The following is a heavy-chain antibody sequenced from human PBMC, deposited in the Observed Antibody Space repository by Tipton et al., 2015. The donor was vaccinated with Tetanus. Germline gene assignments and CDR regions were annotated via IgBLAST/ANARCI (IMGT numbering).Heavy chain of an antibody. CDR2: ISSSGGST. D-gene: IGHD3-10*01. CDR1: AITFSTYA. J-gene: IGHJ6*02. Sequence: SLRLSCVDSAITFSTYAMSWVRQAPGKGLEWVSGISSSGGSTYYADSVKGRFTISRDNSKNTLFLQMNSLRAEDTAVYFCANMDTYFYRGRDVWGQGTTVTVSS. CDR3: ANMDTYFYRGRDV. V-gene: IGHV3-23*01.